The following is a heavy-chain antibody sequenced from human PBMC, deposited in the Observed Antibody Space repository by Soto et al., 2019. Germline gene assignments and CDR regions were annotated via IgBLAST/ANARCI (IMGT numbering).Heavy chain of an antibody. CDR2: MNPNSGNT. CDR3: ARARLRVDAARNWLDP. Sequence: ASVKVSCKASGYTFTSYDCNWVRQATGQGLEWMGWMNPNSGNTGYAQKFQGRVTMTRNTSISTAYMELSSLSSEDTAVYYCARARLRVDAARNWLDPWGQGTLVTVSS. J-gene: IGHJ5*02. D-gene: IGHD4-17*01. CDR1: GYTFTSYD. V-gene: IGHV1-8*01.